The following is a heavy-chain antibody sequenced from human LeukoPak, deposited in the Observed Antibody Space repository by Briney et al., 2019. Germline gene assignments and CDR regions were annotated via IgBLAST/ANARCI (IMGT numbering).Heavy chain of an antibody. CDR1: VYRFTSDW. CDR3: ARHPFD. CDR2: IYPGDSDT. J-gene: IGHJ4*02. Sequence: GESLKISCKASVYRFTSDWIACVRQMPGKGLEWIGIIYPGDSDTRYSPSFQGQVTMSVDKSISTAYLQWSSLKASDTAIYYCARHPFDWGQGTLVTVSS. V-gene: IGHV5-51*01.